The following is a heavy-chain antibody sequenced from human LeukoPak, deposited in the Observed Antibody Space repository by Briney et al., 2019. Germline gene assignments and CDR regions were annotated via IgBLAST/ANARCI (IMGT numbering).Heavy chain of an antibody. J-gene: IGHJ3*02. V-gene: IGHV4-30-4*01. Sequence: SETLSLTCTVSGGSISSGDYYWNWIRQPPGKGLEWIGHIYYSGSTYYNPSLKSRVTISVDTSKNQFSLKLSSVTAADTAVYYCARGNGGYADAFDIWGQGTMVTVSS. D-gene: IGHD2-15*01. CDR2: IYYSGST. CDR3: ARGNGGYADAFDI. CDR1: GGSISSGDYY.